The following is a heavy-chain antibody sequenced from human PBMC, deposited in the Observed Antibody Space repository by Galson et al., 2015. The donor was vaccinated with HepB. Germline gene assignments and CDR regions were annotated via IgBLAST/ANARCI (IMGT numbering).Heavy chain of an antibody. V-gene: IGHV3-23*01. CDR2: ISGSGGST. CDR1: GFTFSSYA. Sequence: SLRLSCAASGFTFSSYAMSWVRQAPGKGLEWVSAISGSGGSTYYADSVKGRFTISRDNSKNTLYLQMNSLRAEDTAVYYCAKDLYCSSTSCYQRAFDIWGQGTMVTVSS. D-gene: IGHD2-2*01. CDR3: AKDLYCSSTSCYQRAFDI. J-gene: IGHJ3*02.